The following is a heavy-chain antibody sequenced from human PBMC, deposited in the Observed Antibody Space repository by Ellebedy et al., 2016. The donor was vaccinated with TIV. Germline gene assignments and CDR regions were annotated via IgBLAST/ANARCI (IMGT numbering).Heavy chain of an antibody. Sequence: SETLSLXXAVSGGSISNSNWWSWVRQPPGKGLEWIGEIYHSGSTNYNPSLKSRVTILVDKSKNQFSLKLSSVTAADTAVYYCARSVGATDYWGQGTLVTVSS. CDR1: GGSISNSNW. V-gene: IGHV4-4*02. CDR2: IYHSGST. D-gene: IGHD1-26*01. J-gene: IGHJ4*02. CDR3: ARSVGATDY.